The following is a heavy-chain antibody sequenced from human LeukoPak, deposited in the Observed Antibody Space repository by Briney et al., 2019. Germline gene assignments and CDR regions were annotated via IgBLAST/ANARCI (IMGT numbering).Heavy chain of an antibody. CDR2: IYYSGST. D-gene: IGHD5-12*01. CDR1: GGSISSSSYY. V-gene: IGHV4-39*01. CDR3: ARRVATAYNWIDP. Sequence: SETLSLTRTVSGGSISSSSYYWGWIRQPPGKGLEWIGSIYYSGSTYYNPSLKSRVTISVDTSKNQFSLKLSSVTAADTAVYYCARRVATAYNWIDPWGQGTLVTVSS. J-gene: IGHJ5*02.